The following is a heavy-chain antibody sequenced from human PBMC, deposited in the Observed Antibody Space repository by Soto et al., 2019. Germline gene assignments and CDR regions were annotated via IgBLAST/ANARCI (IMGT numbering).Heavy chain of an antibody. V-gene: IGHV3-23*01. D-gene: IGHD3-3*01. CDR2: ISGSGGST. J-gene: IGHJ6*03. Sequence: PGGSLRLSCAASGFTFSSYSMSWVRQAPGKGLEWVSAISGSGGSTYYADSVKGRFTISRDNSKDTLYLQMNSLRAEDTAVYYCARGLNPKIRITIFGTYYYYMDVWGKGTTVTVSS. CDR3: ARGLNPKIRITIFGTYYYYMDV. CDR1: GFTFSSYS.